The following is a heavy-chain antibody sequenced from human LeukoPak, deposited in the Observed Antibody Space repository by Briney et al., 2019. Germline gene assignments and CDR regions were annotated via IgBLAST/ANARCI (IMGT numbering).Heavy chain of an antibody. Sequence: SETLSLTCTVSGGSISSGTFYWSWIRQPAGKGLEWIGRIYSSGSTNYNPSLKSRVTISVDTSKNQFSLKLSSVTAADTAVYYCARTGMVRGVPYWGQGTLVTVSS. V-gene: IGHV4-61*02. CDR2: IYSSGST. CDR1: GGSISSGTFY. CDR3: ARTGMVRGVPY. J-gene: IGHJ4*02. D-gene: IGHD3-10*01.